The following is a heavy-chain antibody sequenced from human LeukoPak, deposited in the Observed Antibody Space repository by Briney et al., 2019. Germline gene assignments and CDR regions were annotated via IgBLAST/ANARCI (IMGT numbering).Heavy chain of an antibody. V-gene: IGHV3-23*01. J-gene: IGHJ4*02. Sequence: GGSVRLSCAASGFTFSSHAMSWVRQAPGKGLEWVSGISGSGSSTFYADSVKGRFTISRDSSKNTLYLQMNSLRVEDTAMYYCVRPPPGYSSSWFYFHSWGQGTVVTVSS. CDR1: GFTFSSHA. CDR3: VRPPPGYSSSWFYFHS. D-gene: IGHD6-13*01. CDR2: ISGSGSST.